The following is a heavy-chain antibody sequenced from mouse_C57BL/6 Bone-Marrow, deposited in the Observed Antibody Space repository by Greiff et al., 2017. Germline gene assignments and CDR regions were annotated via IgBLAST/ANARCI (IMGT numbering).Heavy chain of an antibody. Sequence: EVKVVESGPGLAKPSQTLSLTCSVTGYSITSDYWNWIRKFPGNKLEYMGYISYSGSTYYNPSLKSRISITRDTSKNQYYLQLNSVTTEDTATYYCARYNYGNDYAMDYWGQGTSVTVSS. V-gene: IGHV3-8*01. CDR2: ISYSGST. J-gene: IGHJ4*01. CDR1: GYSITSDY. CDR3: ARYNYGNDYAMDY. D-gene: IGHD2-1*01.